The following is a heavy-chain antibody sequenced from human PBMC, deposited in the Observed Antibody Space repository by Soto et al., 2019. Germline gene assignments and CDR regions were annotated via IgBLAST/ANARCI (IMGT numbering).Heavy chain of an antibody. D-gene: IGHD3-22*01. CDR2: INHSGST. J-gene: IGHJ4*02. V-gene: IGHV4-34*01. CDR3: ARVIEKLYYYDSSGYADY. Sequence: SETLSLTCAVYGGSFSGYYWSWIRQPPGKGLEWIGEINHSGSTNYNPSLKSRATISVDTSKNQFSLKLSSVTAADTAVYYCARVIEKLYYYDSSGYADYWGQGTLVTVSS. CDR1: GGSFSGYY.